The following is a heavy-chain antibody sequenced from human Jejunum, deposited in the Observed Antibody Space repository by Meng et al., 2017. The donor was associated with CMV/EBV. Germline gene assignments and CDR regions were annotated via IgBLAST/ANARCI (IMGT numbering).Heavy chain of an antibody. J-gene: IGHJ4*02. CDR1: RGSLSPSFY. CDR2: IYYSGST. V-gene: IGHV4-39*07. D-gene: IGHD2-15*01. CDR3: AREYCSGGSCYDY. Sequence: VSRGSLSPSFYWVWIRQPPGEGLELIGNIYYSGSTYYNPSLKSRVTIAVDTSKNQFSLKLSTVTAADTAVYYCAREYCSGGSCYDYWGQGTLVTVSS.